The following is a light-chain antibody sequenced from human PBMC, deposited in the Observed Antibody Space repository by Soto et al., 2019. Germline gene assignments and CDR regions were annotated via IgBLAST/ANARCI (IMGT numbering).Light chain of an antibody. V-gene: IGKV1-5*03. J-gene: IGKJ1*01. Sequence: DIQMTQSPSTLSASVGDRVTITCRASQSIGSWLAWYQQKPGKAPKLLIYKASSLESGVPSRFSGSGSGTEFTLTISSLQPDDFASYYCQQDGSYSPWTFGQGTKVEI. CDR2: KAS. CDR3: QQDGSYSPWT. CDR1: QSIGSW.